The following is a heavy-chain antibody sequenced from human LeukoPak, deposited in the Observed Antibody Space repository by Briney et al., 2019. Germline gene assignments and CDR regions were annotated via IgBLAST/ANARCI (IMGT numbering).Heavy chain of an antibody. D-gene: IGHD3-22*01. J-gene: IGHJ5*02. V-gene: IGHV4-39*07. Sequence: PSETLSLTCTVSGGSISSSSYYWGWIRQPPGKGLEWIGSIYYSGSTYYNPSLKSRVTISVDTSKNQFSLKLSSVTAADTAVYNCARVFKPTYYYDSSGYYYSSWFDPWGQGTLVTVSS. CDR3: ARVFKPTYYYDSSGYYYSSWFDP. CDR2: IYYSGST. CDR1: GGSISSSSYY.